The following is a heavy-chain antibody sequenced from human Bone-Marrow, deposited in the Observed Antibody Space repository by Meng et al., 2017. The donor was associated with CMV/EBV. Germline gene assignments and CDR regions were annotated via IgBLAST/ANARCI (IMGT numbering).Heavy chain of an antibody. Sequence: QRQLQESGPGLVKPSEYLSLTCTVSGGSIIRNGGYYWGWIRQPPGKGLEWIGSISYTGSTYYNPSLESRVIMSVDTSKNQFSLKLSSVTAADTAVYYCARVSITMVRGVIIPHWFDPWGQGTLVTASS. D-gene: IGHD3-10*01. CDR2: ISYTGST. CDR3: ARVSITMVRGVIIPHWFDP. J-gene: IGHJ5*02. CDR1: GGSIIRNGGYY. V-gene: IGHV4-39*07.